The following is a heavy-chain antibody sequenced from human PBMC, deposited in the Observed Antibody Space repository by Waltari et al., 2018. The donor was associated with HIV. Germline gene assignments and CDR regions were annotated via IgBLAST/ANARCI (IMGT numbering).Heavy chain of an antibody. CDR1: GGSFSGYY. V-gene: IGHV4-34*01. CDR2: INHSGST. Sequence: QVQLQQWGAGLLKPSETLSLTCAVYGGSFSGYYWSWIRQPPGKGLGWIGEINHSGSTNYNPSLKSRVTISVDTSKNQFSLKLSSVTAADTAVYYCARGIPSGSGYDFWSGYWGLDYWGQGTLVTVSS. D-gene: IGHD3-3*01. J-gene: IGHJ4*02. CDR3: ARGIPSGSGYDFWSGYWGLDY.